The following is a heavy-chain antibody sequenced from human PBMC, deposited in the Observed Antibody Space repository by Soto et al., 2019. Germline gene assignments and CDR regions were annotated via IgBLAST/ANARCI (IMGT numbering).Heavy chain of an antibody. CDR2: IHNSGTT. CDR3: ARQKQWLSPFDD. D-gene: IGHD6-19*01. CDR1: GGSITNDDYY. J-gene: IGHJ4*02. V-gene: IGHV4-31*03. Sequence: QVQLQESGPGLVKPSQTLSLTCTVSGGSITNDDYYWNWIRQLPGKGLEWIGYIHNSGTTDYNPSRKSRVTISVDTSKSLFSLKLSSVTAADTAVYFCARQKQWLSPFDDWGQGTLVTVSS.